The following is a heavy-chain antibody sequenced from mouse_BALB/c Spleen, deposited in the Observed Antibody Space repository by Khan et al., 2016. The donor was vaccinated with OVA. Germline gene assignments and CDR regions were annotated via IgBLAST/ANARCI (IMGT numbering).Heavy chain of an antibody. V-gene: IGHV1-4*01. J-gene: IGHJ3*01. D-gene: IGHD2-14*01. CDR3: VRDGAYYRNDGWFAY. CDR1: GYTFTSYT. Sequence: QVQLQQSGAELARPGASVKMSCKASGYTFTSYTIHWIKLRPGQGLEWIGYINPSNGYTNYNQKFKDKATLTADKSSTTAYMQLSSLTSDDSTVYNWVRDGAYYRNDGWFAYWCQGTLVTVSA. CDR2: INPSNGYT.